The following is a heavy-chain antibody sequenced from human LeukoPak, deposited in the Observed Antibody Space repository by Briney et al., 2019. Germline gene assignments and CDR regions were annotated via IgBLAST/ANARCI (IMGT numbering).Heavy chain of an antibody. CDR3: ARDSYYYDSSGYHDAFDI. V-gene: IGHV3-21*01. Sequence: TGGSLRLSCAASGFTFSSYGMHWVRQAPGKGLEWVSSISSSSSYIYYADSVKGRFTISRDNAKNSLYLQMNSLRAEDTAVYYCARDSYYYDSSGYHDAFDIWGQGTMVTVSS. J-gene: IGHJ3*02. CDR2: ISSSSSYI. D-gene: IGHD3-22*01. CDR1: GFTFSSYG.